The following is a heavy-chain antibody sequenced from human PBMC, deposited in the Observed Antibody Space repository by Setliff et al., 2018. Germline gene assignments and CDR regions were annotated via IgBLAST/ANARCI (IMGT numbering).Heavy chain of an antibody. CDR2: IYPGDSDT. J-gene: IGHJ6*02. Sequence: GESLKISCKGSGYSFTSYWIGRVRQMPGKGLEWMGIIYPGDSDTRYSPSFQGQVTISADKSISTAYLQWSSLKASDTAMYYCARYDSSGYHYYYGMDVWGQGTTVTASS. D-gene: IGHD3-22*01. CDR1: GYSFTSYW. V-gene: IGHV5-51*01. CDR3: ARYDSSGYHYYYGMDV.